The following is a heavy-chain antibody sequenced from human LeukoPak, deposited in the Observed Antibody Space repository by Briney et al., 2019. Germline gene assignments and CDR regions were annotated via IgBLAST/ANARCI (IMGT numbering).Heavy chain of an antibody. V-gene: IGHV3-11*01. CDR3: ARAGSSSSYYYYYMDV. CDR2: ISSSGSTI. D-gene: IGHD6-6*01. J-gene: IGHJ6*03. Sequence: PGGSLRLSCAASGFTFSDYYMSCTRHAPRKGREWVSYISSSGSTIYYADSVKGRFTISRDNAKNSLYLQMNSLRDEDTAVYYCARAGSSSSYYYYYMDVWGKGTTVTVSS. CDR1: GFTFSDYY.